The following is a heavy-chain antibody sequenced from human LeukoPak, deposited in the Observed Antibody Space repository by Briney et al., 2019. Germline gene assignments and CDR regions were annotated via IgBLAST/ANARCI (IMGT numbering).Heavy chain of an antibody. D-gene: IGHD4-17*01. V-gene: IGHV3-30-3*01. CDR1: GFTFSSYA. CDR3: ARGYDYGDYTLDY. Sequence: GGSLRLSCAASGFTFSSYAMYWVRQAPGKGLEWVAVISYDGSNKYYADSVKGRFTISRDNSKNTLYLQMNSLRAEDTAVYYCARGYDYGDYTLDYWGQGTLVTVSS. J-gene: IGHJ4*02. CDR2: ISYDGSNK.